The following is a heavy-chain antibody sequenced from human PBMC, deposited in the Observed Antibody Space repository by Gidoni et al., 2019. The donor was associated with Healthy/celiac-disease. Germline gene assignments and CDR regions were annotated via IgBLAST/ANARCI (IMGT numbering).Heavy chain of an antibody. J-gene: IGHJ4*02. CDR2: IWYDGSNK. Sequence: QVQLVESGGGVVQPGRSLRLSGAASGSTFSSYGMHWVRQAPGKGLEWVAVIWYDGSNKYYADSVQGRFTISRANSKNTLYLQMNSLRAEDTAVYYCARDTPNGGFDYWGQGTLVTVSS. CDR3: ARDTPNGGFDY. CDR1: GSTFSSYG. V-gene: IGHV3-33*01.